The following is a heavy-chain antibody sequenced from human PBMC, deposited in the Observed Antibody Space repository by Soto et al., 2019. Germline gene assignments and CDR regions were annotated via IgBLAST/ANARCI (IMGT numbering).Heavy chain of an antibody. V-gene: IGHV4-39*01. CDR2: IYYSGST. D-gene: IGHD1-26*01. Sequence: SETLSLTCTVSGGSISSGGYYWSWIRQPPGKGLEWIGSIYYSGSTYYNPSLKSRVTISVDTSKNQFSLKLSSVTAADTAVYYCARGEGSRYYMDVWGKGTTVTVSS. CDR1: GGSISSGGYY. J-gene: IGHJ6*03. CDR3: ARGEGSRYYMDV.